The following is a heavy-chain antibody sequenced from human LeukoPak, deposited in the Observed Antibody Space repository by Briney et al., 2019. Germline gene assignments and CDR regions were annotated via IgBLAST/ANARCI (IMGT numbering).Heavy chain of an antibody. V-gene: IGHV4-59*01. CDR2: IYYSGST. D-gene: IGHD3-9*01. J-gene: IGHJ4*02. Sequence: PSETLSLTCTGSGGSISSYYWSWIRQPPEKGLEWIGYIYYSGSTNYNPSLKSRVTISVDTSKNQFSLKLSSVTAADTAVYYCARTYYDILTGYYPFDYWGQGPLVTVSS. CDR3: ARTYYDILTGYYPFDY. CDR1: GGSISSYY.